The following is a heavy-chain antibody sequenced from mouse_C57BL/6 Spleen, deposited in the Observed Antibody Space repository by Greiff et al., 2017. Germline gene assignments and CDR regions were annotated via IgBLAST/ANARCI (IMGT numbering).Heavy chain of an antibody. CDR2: ISNGGGST. Sequence: EVMLVESGGGLVQPGGSLKLSCAASGFTFSDYYMYWVRQTPEKRLEWVAYISNGGGSTYYPDTVKGRFTISRDNAKNTLYLQMSRLKSEDTAMYYCARPSYYYGGAMDYWGQGTSGTVSS. J-gene: IGHJ4*01. CDR1: GFTFSDYY. CDR3: ARPSYYYGGAMDY. V-gene: IGHV5-12*01. D-gene: IGHD1-1*01.